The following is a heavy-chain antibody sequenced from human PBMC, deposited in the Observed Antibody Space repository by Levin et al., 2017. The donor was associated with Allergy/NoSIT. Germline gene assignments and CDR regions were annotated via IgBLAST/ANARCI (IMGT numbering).Heavy chain of an antibody. J-gene: IGHJ3*02. CDR2: INSDGSST. D-gene: IGHD3-22*01. CDR3: ARPKYYYDSSGYLTLDAFDI. CDR1: GFTFSSYW. V-gene: IGHV3-74*01. Sequence: GASVKVSCAASGFTFSSYWMHWVRQAPGKGLVWVSRINSDGSSTSYADSVKGRFTISRDNAKNTLYLQMNSLRAEDTAVYYCARPKYYYDSSGYLTLDAFDIWGQGTMVTVSS.